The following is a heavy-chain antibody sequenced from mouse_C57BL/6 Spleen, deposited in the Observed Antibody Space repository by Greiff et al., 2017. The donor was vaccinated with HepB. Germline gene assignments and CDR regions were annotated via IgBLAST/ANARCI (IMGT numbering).Heavy chain of an antibody. D-gene: IGHD2-10*01. V-gene: IGHV7-1*01. J-gene: IGHJ4*01. CDR1: GFTFSDFY. Sequence: EVQVVESGGGLVQSGRSLRLSCATSGFTFSDFYMEWVRQAPGKGLEWIAASRNKANDYTTEYSASVKGRFIVSRDTSQSILYLQMNALRAEDTAIYYCARDSYYGNMDYWGQGTSVTVSS. CDR2: SRNKANDYTT. CDR3: ARDSYYGNMDY.